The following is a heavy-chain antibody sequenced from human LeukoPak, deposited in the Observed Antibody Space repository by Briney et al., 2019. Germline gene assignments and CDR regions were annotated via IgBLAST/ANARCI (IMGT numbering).Heavy chain of an antibody. V-gene: IGHV3-30*18. D-gene: IGHD4-11*01. CDR1: GFTFNNYG. J-gene: IGHJ4*02. CDR2: ISYDGSNK. CDR3: AKEPTTSWSFDY. Sequence: GGSLRLSCAASGFTFNNYGMHWVRQAPGKGLEWVAVISYDGSNKYYADSVKGRFTISRDNSKNTLYLQMNSLRAEDTAVYYCAKEPTTSWSFDYWGQGTLVTVSS.